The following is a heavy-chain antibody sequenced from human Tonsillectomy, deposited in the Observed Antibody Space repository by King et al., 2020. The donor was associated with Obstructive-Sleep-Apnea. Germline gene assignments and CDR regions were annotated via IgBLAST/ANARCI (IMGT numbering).Heavy chain of an antibody. D-gene: IGHD1-26*01. CDR3: AKDMGFDTGGGFDY. CDR1: GFNLDDYA. Sequence: VQLVESGGGLVQPGRSLRLSCAASGFNLDDYAMHCVRQVPGKCLEWVSGISWTSGNIGYADSVKGRFTITRDNAKNSLYLQMNSLRAEDTALYYCAKDMGFDTGGGFDYWGQGALVTVFS. J-gene: IGHJ4*02. CDR2: ISWTSGNI. V-gene: IGHV3-9*01.